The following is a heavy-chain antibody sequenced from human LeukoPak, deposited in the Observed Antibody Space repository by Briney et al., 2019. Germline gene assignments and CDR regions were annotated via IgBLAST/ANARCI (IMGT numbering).Heavy chain of an antibody. J-gene: IGHJ3*02. CDR3: ASHKRATTYYYDSSGWIDAFDI. D-gene: IGHD3-22*01. CDR2: IYTSGST. CDR1: GGSISSYY. V-gene: IGHV4-4*07. Sequence: SETLSLTCTVAGGSISSYYWSWIRQPAGKGLEWSGRIYTSGSTNYSPSLKSRVTMSVDTSKNQFSLKLRSATAADTAVYYCASHKRATTYYYDSSGWIDAFDIWGQGTMVTVSS.